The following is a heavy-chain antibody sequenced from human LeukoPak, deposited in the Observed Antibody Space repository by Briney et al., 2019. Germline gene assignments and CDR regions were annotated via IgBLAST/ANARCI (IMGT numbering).Heavy chain of an antibody. J-gene: IGHJ4*02. CDR1: GCTFSNYA. V-gene: IGHV3-23*01. D-gene: IGHD3-22*01. CDR3: ARRDGSGYYALDY. Sequence: GGSLRLSCAASGCTFSNYAMSWGRLAPGKGLELVSTLYGRGVLTYYADSVRGRSTVSRDNSKNTLYLQMNSLRAADTAVYYCARRDGSGYYALDYWGQGFLVTVSS. CDR2: LYGRGVLT.